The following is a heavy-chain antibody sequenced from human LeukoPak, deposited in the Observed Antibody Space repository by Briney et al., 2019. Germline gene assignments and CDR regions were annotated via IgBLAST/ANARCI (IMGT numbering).Heavy chain of an antibody. Sequence: ASVKVSCKASGYTFTGYYMHWVRQAPGQGLEWMGWISGYNGNTNCAQKLQGRVTMTTDTSTSTAYMELRSLRSDDTAVYYCARDFYYESSGYNYWGQGTLVTVSS. CDR2: ISGYNGNT. J-gene: IGHJ4*02. D-gene: IGHD3-22*01. V-gene: IGHV1-18*04. CDR3: ARDFYYESSGYNY. CDR1: GYTFTGYY.